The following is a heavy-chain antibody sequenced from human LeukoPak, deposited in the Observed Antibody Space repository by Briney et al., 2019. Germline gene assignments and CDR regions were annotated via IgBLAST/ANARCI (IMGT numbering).Heavy chain of an antibody. J-gene: IGHJ4*02. Sequence: GASVKVSCKASGYTFTGYYMHWVRQAPGQGLEWMGWINPNSGGTNYAQKFQGRVTMTRDTSISTAYMELSRLRSDDTAVYYCARVNTRYYDILTGYYDYWGQGTLVTVSS. CDR3: ARVNTRYYDILTGYYDY. D-gene: IGHD3-9*01. V-gene: IGHV1-2*02. CDR2: INPNSGGT. CDR1: GYTFTGYY.